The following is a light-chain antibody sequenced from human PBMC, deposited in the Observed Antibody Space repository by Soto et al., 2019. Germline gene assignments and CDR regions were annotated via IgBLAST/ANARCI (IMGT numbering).Light chain of an antibody. CDR2: GAS. J-gene: IGKJ1*01. Sequence: EIVFTESPGTPALSPGERASLSCRASHSVSSSYLAWYQQKPGQAPRLLIYGASSRATGIPDRFSGSVSGTEFTLTISSLESEDFAVYFCQQYGDRPRTFGQGTKVDIK. CDR3: QQYGDRPRT. V-gene: IGKV3-20*01. CDR1: HSVSSSY.